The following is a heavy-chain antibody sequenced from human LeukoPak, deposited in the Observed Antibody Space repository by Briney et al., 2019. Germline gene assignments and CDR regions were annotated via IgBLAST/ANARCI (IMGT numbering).Heavy chain of an antibody. CDR2: INHSGST. D-gene: IGHD2-21*02. CDR1: GGPFSGYY. J-gene: IGHJ4*02. V-gene: IGHV4-34*01. CDR3: ARALTAIGY. Sequence: SETLSLTCAVDGGPFSGYYWSWIRQPPGKGLEWIGEINHSGSTNYNPSLKSRVTISVDTSKNQFSLKLSSVTAADTAVYYCARALTAIGYWGQGTLVTVSS.